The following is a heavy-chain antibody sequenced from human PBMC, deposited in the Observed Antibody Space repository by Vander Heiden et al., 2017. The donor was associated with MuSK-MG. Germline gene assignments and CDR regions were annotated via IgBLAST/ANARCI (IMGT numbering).Heavy chain of an antibody. V-gene: IGHV5-10-1*03. CDR2: IDPSDSYT. D-gene: IGHD3-22*01. Sequence: EVQLVQSGAEVKKPGESLRISCQGSGYSFTSHWISWVRQMPGEGLEWMGRIDPSDSYTNYSPSFQGHVTISADKSISTAYLQWSSLKASDTAMYYCARPTRYYDSSGYYPLGMDVWGQGTTVTVSS. CDR1: GYSFTSHW. CDR3: ARPTRYYDSSGYYPLGMDV. J-gene: IGHJ6*02.